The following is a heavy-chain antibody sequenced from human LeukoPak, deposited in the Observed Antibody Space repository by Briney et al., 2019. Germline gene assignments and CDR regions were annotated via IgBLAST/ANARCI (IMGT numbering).Heavy chain of an antibody. J-gene: IGHJ6*02. CDR2: INPNSGVT. V-gene: IGHV1-2*02. CDR1: GYIFTGYY. D-gene: IGHD2-15*01. Sequence: ASVKVSCKPSGYIFTGYYIHWVRQAPGQGLEWMGWINPNSGVTNYAQNFQGRVTLTRDTSISAAYMELRSLTSDDTAVYYCARVELLPDYYGMDVWGQGTTVTVSS. CDR3: ARVELLPDYYGMDV.